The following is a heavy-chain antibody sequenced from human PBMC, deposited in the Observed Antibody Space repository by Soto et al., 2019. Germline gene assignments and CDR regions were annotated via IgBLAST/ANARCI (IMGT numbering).Heavy chain of an antibody. Sequence: EVPLVESGGGVVRPGGSLRLSCAASGFTFDDYGMSWVRQAPGKWLEWVSGINWNGGSTGYADSVKGPFTLSTDNAKNSLYLPMHSLSAEDTALYYCATKLAVVVAALYWYFDLWGRGTLVTVSS. CDR2: INWNGGST. V-gene: IGHV3-20*04. CDR3: ATKLAVVVAALYWYFDL. D-gene: IGHD2-15*01. J-gene: IGHJ2*01. CDR1: GFTFDDYG.